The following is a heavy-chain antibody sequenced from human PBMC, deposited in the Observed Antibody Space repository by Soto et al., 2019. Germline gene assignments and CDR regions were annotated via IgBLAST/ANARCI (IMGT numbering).Heavy chain of an antibody. CDR1: GGSFTGYY. D-gene: IGHD6-13*01. V-gene: IGHV4-34*01. J-gene: IGHJ4*01. CDR2: VSHSGST. Sequence: SETLSLTCAVTGGSFTGYYGCWIRQSPGKGLEWIGEVSHSGSTNYNPSLKSRVTISVDTSKNQLSLILYSVTAADTGVYYCARYSAASGTYYFDYWGPGTLVTVSS. CDR3: ARYSAASGTYYFDY.